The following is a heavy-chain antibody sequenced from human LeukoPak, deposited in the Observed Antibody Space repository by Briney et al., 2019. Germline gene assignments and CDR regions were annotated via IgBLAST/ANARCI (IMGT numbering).Heavy chain of an antibody. D-gene: IGHD3-10*01. CDR1: GFTFSSYE. V-gene: IGHV3-48*03. CDR2: ISSSGSTI. J-gene: IGHJ4*02. CDR3: ARDRNPAWFGELLHFDY. Sequence: PGGSLRLSCAASGFTFSSYEMNWVRQAPGKGLEWVSYISSSGSTIYYADSVKGRFTISRDNAKDSLYLQMSSLRAEDTAVYYCARDRNPAWFGELLHFDYWGQGTLVTVSS.